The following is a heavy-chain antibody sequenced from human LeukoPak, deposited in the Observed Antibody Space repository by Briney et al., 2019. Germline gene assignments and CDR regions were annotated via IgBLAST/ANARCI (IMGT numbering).Heavy chain of an antibody. CDR3: ARKTYVAAASEDAFDI. CDR2: ISSSSSYI. D-gene: IGHD6-13*01. J-gene: IGHJ3*02. V-gene: IGHV3-21*01. CDR1: GFTFSSYS. Sequence: PGGSLRLSCAASGFTFSSYSMNWVRQAPGKGLEWVSSISSSSSYIYYADSVKGRFTISRDNAKNSLYLQMNSLRAEDTAVYYCARKTYVAAASEDAFDIWGQGTMVTVSS.